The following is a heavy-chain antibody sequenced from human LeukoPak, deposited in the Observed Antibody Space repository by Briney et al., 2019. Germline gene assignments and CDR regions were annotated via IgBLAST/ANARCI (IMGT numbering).Heavy chain of an antibody. CDR2: ISYDGSNK. D-gene: IGHD3-10*01. CDR1: GFTFSSYG. Sequence: GGSLRLSCAASGFTFSSYGMHWVRQAPGKGLEWVAVISYDGSNKYYADSVKGRFTISRDNSKNTLYLQMNSLRAEDTAVYYCAKYYGSGSYLYYFDYWGQGTLVTVSS. J-gene: IGHJ4*02. CDR3: AKYYGSGSYLYYFDY. V-gene: IGHV3-30*18.